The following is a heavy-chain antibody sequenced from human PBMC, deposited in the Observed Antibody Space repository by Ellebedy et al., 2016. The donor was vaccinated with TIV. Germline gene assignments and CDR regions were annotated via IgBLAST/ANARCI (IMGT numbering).Heavy chain of an antibody. D-gene: IGHD6-13*01. V-gene: IGHV1-18*01. CDR2: ISAYNGNT. J-gene: IGHJ6*02. CDR3: ARDYTSSWRYYYYGMDV. CDR1: GDTFSSYQ. Sequence: AASVKVSCKASGDTFSSYQINWVRQAPGQGLEWMGWISAYNGNTNYAQKLQGRVTMTTDTSTSTAYMELRSLRSDDTAVYYCARDYTSSWRYYYYGMDVWGQGTTVTVSS.